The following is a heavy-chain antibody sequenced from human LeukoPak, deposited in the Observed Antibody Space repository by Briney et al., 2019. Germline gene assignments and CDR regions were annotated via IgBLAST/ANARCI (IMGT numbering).Heavy chain of an antibody. CDR2: IYYSGST. CDR3: ARYYYDSSGYYYDY. Sequence: PSETLSLTCTVSGGSISSSSYYWGWIRQPPGKGLEWIGSIYYSGSTYYNPSLKSRVTISVDTSKNQFSLKLSSVTAADTAVYYCARYYYDSSGYYYDYWGQGTPVTVSS. CDR1: GGSISSSSYY. J-gene: IGHJ4*02. D-gene: IGHD3-22*01. V-gene: IGHV4-39*01.